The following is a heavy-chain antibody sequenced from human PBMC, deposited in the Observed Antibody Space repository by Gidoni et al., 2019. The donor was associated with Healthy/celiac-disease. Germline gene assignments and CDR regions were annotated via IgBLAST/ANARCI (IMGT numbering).Heavy chain of an antibody. CDR3: AKDWGDFDWSQGWFDP. Sequence: QVQLVESGGGVVQPGRSLRLSCAASGFTFSSYGMHWVRQAPGKGLEWVAVISYDGSNKYYADSVKGRFTISRDNSKNTLYLQMNSLRAEDTAVYYCAKDWGDFDWSQGWFDPWGQGTLVTVSS. CDR2: ISYDGSNK. CDR1: GFTFSSYG. J-gene: IGHJ5*02. D-gene: IGHD3-9*01. V-gene: IGHV3-30*18.